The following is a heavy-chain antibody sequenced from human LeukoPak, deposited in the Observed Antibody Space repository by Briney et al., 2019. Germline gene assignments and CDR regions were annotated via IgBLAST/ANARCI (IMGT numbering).Heavy chain of an antibody. D-gene: IGHD3-22*01. Sequence: GGSLRLSCAASGFTFSSYAMSWVRQAPGEGLEWVSAISGSGGSTYYADSVKGRFTISRDNSKNTLYLQMNSLRAEDTAVYYCAKAPYDSSGYYYWYFDLWGRGTLVTVSS. CDR3: AKAPYDSSGYYYWYFDL. CDR2: ISGSGGST. V-gene: IGHV3-23*01. CDR1: GFTFSSYA. J-gene: IGHJ2*01.